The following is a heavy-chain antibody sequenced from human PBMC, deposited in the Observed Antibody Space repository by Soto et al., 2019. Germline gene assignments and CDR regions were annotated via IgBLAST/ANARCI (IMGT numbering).Heavy chain of an antibody. CDR1: GYTFSIYG. D-gene: IGHD3-10*01. CDR2: TRPNNGNT. Sequence: ASVKVSCKASGYTFSIYGINWVRQAPGQGLEWMRWTRPNNGNTKYAQNLQGRVTMTTDTSTSTAYMELRSLRPDDTAVYYCVRDLDGSGSYYTDYWGQGTLVTVSS. CDR3: VRDLDGSGSYYTDY. J-gene: IGHJ4*02. V-gene: IGHV1-18*01.